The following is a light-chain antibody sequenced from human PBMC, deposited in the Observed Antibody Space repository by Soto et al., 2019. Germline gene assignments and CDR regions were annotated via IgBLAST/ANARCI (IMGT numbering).Light chain of an antibody. CDR1: SSNIGSNT. CDR3: SSYTRSTTTLGWV. CDR2: SNN. V-gene: IGLV1-44*01. Sequence: QSVLTQPPSASGTPGQRVTISCSGSSSNIGSNTVNWYQQLPGTAPKLLIYSNNQRPSGVPDRFSGSKSGTSASLAISGLQSEDEADYYCSSYTRSTTTLGWVFGGGTKVTVL. J-gene: IGLJ3*02.